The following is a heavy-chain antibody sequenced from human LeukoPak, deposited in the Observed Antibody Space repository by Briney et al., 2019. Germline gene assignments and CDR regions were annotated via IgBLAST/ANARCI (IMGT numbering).Heavy chain of an antibody. V-gene: IGHV3-11*01. D-gene: IGHD2-2*01. CDR1: GFTFSDYY. CDR3: ARIGAYCSSTSCRDGP. Sequence: GGSLRLSCAASGFTFSDYYMSWIRQAPGKGLEWVSYISSRGSTIYYADSVKGRFTISRDNAKNSLYLQMNSLRAEDTAVYYCARIGAYCSSTSCRDGPWGQGTLVTVSS. CDR2: ISSRGSTI. J-gene: IGHJ5*02.